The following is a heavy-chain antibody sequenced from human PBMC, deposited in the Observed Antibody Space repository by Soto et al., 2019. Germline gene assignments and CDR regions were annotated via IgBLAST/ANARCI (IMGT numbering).Heavy chain of an antibody. V-gene: IGHV4-59*08. CDR3: ARGGWRQIDY. CDR1: GGSIGSYY. D-gene: IGHD3-3*01. Sequence: QVQLQESGPGLVKPSETLSLTCSVSGGSIGSYYWSWIRQPPGKGLEWIGYIYYSGSTNYNPSLKSRVTTAVDTPKNQCSLKLSSVTAADTAVYYCARGGWRQIDYWGQGTLVTVSS. CDR2: IYYSGST. J-gene: IGHJ4*02.